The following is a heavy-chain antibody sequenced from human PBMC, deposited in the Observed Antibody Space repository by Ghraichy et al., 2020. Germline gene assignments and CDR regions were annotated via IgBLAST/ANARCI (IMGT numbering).Heavy chain of an antibody. J-gene: IGHJ6*03. V-gene: IGHV4-4*02. CDR1: GGSISSSNW. CDR3: ARESRRRDCSSTSCYYTPHFYMDV. Sequence: SETLSLTCAVSGGSISSSNWWSWVRQPPGKGLEWIGEIYHSGSTNYNPSLKSRVTISVDKSKNQFSLKLSSVTAADTAVYYCARESRRRDCSSTSCYYTPHFYMDVWGKGTTVTVSS. CDR2: IYHSGST. D-gene: IGHD2-2*01.